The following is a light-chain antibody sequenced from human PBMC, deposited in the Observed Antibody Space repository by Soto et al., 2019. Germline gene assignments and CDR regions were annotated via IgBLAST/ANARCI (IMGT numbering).Light chain of an antibody. CDR1: SSDVGGYNY. CDR3: SSYTSSSTRV. CDR2: DVS. Sequence: QSALNQPASVSGSPGQSITISCTGTSSDVGGYNYVSWYQQHPGKAPKLMIFDVSNLPSGVSNRFSGSKSGNTASLTVSGLQAEDEADDYCSSYTSSSTRVFGAGTRSPS. J-gene: IGLJ1*01. V-gene: IGLV2-14*01.